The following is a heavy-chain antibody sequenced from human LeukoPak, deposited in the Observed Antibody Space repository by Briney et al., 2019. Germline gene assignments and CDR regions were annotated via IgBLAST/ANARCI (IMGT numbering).Heavy chain of an antibody. CDR3: ARTARCGGNSVDY. CDR2: INHSGSA. Sequence: SETLSLTCAVYGGSFSGYYWSWIRQPPGKGLEWIGEINHSGSANYNPSLKSRVTISVDTSKNQFSLKLSSVTAADTAVYYCARTARCGGNSVDYWGQGTLVTVSS. CDR1: GGSFSGYY. D-gene: IGHD2-21*02. J-gene: IGHJ4*02. V-gene: IGHV4-34*01.